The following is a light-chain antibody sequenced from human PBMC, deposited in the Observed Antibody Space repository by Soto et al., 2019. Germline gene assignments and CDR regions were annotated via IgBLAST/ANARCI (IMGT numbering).Light chain of an antibody. CDR2: DAS. CDR3: QQYHYWPYT. Sequence: EIVMTQSPATLSVSPGERVSLSCRASQNIHDKLAWYQQKPGQTPRLLIYDASTRATGISGSFSGSGSGTEFTLTISSLQSEDFAIYYCQQYHYWPYTFGQGTKLEIK. CDR1: QNIHDK. V-gene: IGKV3-15*01. J-gene: IGKJ2*01.